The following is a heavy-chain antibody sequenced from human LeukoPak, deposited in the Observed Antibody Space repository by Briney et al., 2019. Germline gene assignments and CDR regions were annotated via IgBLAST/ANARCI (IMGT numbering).Heavy chain of an antibody. Sequence: GGSLRLSCAAFGFSFNNYAMSWVRQAPGKGLEWVSAISGSGDNTYCADSVKGRFTISRDISKNRLYLQMNSLRAEDTAIYYCAKDRGVTPIPFDYWGQGTLVTVSS. CDR2: ISGSGDNT. CDR3: AKDRGVTPIPFDY. J-gene: IGHJ4*02. CDR1: GFSFNNYA. D-gene: IGHD2-21*02. V-gene: IGHV3-23*01.